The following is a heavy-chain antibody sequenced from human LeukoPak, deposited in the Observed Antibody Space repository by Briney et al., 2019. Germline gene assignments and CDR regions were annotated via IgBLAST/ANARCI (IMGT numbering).Heavy chain of an antibody. CDR2: ISWNSGSI. V-gene: IGHV3-9*01. CDR3: AKDQGCSSTSCYNAFDI. CDR1: GFTFDDYA. D-gene: IGHD2-2*02. J-gene: IGHJ3*02. Sequence: GGSLRLSCAASGFTFDDYAMHWVRQAPGKGLEWVSGISWNSGSIGYADSVKGRFTISRDNAKNSLYLQMNSLRAEDTALYYRAKDQGCSSTSCYNAFDIWGQGTMVTVSS.